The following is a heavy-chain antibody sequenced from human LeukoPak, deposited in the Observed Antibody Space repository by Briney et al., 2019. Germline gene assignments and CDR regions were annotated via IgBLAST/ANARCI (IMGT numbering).Heavy chain of an antibody. J-gene: IGHJ5*02. CDR2: TYYRSKWFY. Sequence: SQTLSLTCAISGDSVSSNSAAWDWIRQSPSRGLEWLGRTYYRSKWFYDYAVSVKSRITINPDTSKNQFSLKLSSVTAADTAVYYCARPVPSRLGWFDPWGQGTLVTVSS. CDR1: GDSVSSNSAA. V-gene: IGHV6-1*01. CDR3: ARPVPSRLGWFDP. D-gene: IGHD1-1*01.